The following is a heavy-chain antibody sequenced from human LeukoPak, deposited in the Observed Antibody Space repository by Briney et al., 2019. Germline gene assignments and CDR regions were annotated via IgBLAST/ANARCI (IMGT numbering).Heavy chain of an antibody. V-gene: IGHV3-7*01. CDR3: ARDYFPGCSGGSCYGVGPDAFDI. D-gene: IGHD2-15*01. J-gene: IGHJ3*02. CDR1: GFTFSSYW. Sequence: GGSLRLSCAASGFTFSSYWMSWVRQAPGKGLEWVANIKQDGSEKYYVDSVKGRFTISRDNAKNSLYLQMNSLRAEDTAVCYCARDYFPGCSGGSCYGVGPDAFDIWGQGTMVTVSS. CDR2: IKQDGSEK.